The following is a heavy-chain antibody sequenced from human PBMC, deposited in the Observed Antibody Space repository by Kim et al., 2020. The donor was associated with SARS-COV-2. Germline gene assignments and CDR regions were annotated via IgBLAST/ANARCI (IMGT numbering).Heavy chain of an antibody. Sequence: ASVKVSCKASGYTFTSYAMHWVRQAPGQRLEWMGWINAGNGNTKYSQKFQGRVTITRDTSASTAYMELSSLRSEDTAVYYCARDLGRSSGSYYIPYYYGMDVWGQGTTVTVSS. CDR1: GYTFTSYA. CDR2: INAGNGNT. V-gene: IGHV1-3*01. J-gene: IGHJ6*02. D-gene: IGHD3-10*01. CDR3: ARDLGRSSGSYYIPYYYGMDV.